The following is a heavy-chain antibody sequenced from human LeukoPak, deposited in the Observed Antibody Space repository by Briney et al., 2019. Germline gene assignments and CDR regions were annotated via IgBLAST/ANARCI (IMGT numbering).Heavy chain of an antibody. D-gene: IGHD3-16*02. CDR1: GFTFSDYY. CDR2: ISSSGSTI. CDR3: ARDALMTTFGGVVVSGDYFFDN. J-gene: IGHJ4*02. V-gene: IGHV3-11*04. Sequence: GGSLRLSCAASGFTFSDYYMSWIRQAPGKGLEWVSYISSSGSTIYYADSVKGRFTISRDNAKNSLFLQMNSLRDEDTAVYYCARDALMTTFGGVVVSGDYFFDNWGQGTLVSVSS.